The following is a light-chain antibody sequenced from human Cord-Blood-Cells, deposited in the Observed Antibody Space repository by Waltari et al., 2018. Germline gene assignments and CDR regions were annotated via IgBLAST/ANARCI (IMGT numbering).Light chain of an antibody. CDR3: SSYTSSSTYV. Sequence: QSALTQPAYVSGSPGQSITISCTGTSSDVGGYNYASWYQQHPGKAPKRMIYDVSNRPSGVSNRFSGSKSGNTASLTISGLQAEDEADYYCSSYTSSSTYVFGTGTKVTVL. CDR2: DVS. V-gene: IGLV2-14*03. CDR1: SSDVGGYNY. J-gene: IGLJ1*01.